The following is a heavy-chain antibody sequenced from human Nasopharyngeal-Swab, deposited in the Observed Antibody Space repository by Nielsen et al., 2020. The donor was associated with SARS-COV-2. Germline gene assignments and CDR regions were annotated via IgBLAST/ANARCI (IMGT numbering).Heavy chain of an antibody. D-gene: IGHD6-25*01. Sequence: GGSLRLSYAASGFSFRDSAMHWVRQAPGKGLEWVAVIWYDGSEKYYVDSVKGRFTISRDNSKNTLYLQMNSLRAEDTAVYYCARDPPFSGWTLESWGQGTLVIVSS. CDR3: ARDPPFSGWTLES. V-gene: IGHV3-33*01. J-gene: IGHJ4*02. CDR1: GFSFRDSA. CDR2: IWYDGSEK.